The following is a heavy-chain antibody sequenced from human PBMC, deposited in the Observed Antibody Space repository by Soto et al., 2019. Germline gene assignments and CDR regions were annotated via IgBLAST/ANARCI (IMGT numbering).Heavy chain of an antibody. Sequence: QVQLQESGPGLVKPSQTLSLTCTVSGGSISSGGYYWSWIRQHPGKGLEWIGYIYYSGSTYYNPSLKSRVTISVDTSKNQFSLKLSSVTAADTAAYYCARVEGGQGIRGDYFDYWGQGTLVTVSS. CDR3: ARVEGGQGIRGDYFDY. CDR2: IYYSGST. V-gene: IGHV4-31*03. J-gene: IGHJ4*02. CDR1: GGSISSGGYY. D-gene: IGHD3-16*01.